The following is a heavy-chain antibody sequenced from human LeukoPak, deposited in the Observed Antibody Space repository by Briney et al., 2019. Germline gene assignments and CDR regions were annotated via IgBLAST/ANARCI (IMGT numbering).Heavy chain of an antibody. CDR1: GGSFSGYY. CDR3: ASQITDSSSGLYYFDY. D-gene: IGHD6-6*01. V-gene: IGHV4-34*01. CDR2: INHSGST. Sequence: SETLSLTCAVYGGSFSGYYWSWIRQPPGKGLEWIGEINHSGSTNYNPFLKSRVTISVDTSKNQFSLKLSSVTAADTAVYYCASQITDSSSGLYYFDYWGQGTLVTVSS. J-gene: IGHJ4*02.